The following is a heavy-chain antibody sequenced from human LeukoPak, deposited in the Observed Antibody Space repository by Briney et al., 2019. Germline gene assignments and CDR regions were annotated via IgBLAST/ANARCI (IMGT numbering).Heavy chain of an antibody. V-gene: IGHV1-2*02. CDR3: ARDESRAASAAE. J-gene: IGHJ4*02. CDR1: GYTFTSYD. CDR2: INPNSGGT. Sequence: GASVKVSCKASGYTFTSYDINWVRQAPGQGLEWMGWINPNSGGTNYAQKFQGRVTMTRDTSISTAYMELSRLRSDDTAVYYCARDESRAASAAEWGQGTLVTVSS. D-gene: IGHD6-13*01.